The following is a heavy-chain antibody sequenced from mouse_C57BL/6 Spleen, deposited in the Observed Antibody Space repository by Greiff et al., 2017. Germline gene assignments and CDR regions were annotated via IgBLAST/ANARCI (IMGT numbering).Heavy chain of an antibody. CDR3: ARPYDYDMGYYAMDY. CDR1: GYAFTNYL. J-gene: IGHJ4*01. CDR2: INPGSGGT. V-gene: IGHV1-54*01. Sequence: QVHVKQSGAELVRPGTSVKVSCKASGYAFTNYLIEWVKQRPGQGLEWIGVINPGSGGTNYNEKFKGKATLTADKSSSTAYMQLSSLPSEDSAVYFCARPYDYDMGYYAMDYWGQGTSVTVSS. D-gene: IGHD2-4*01.